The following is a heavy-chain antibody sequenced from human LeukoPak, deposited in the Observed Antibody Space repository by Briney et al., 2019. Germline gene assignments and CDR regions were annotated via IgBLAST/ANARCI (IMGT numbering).Heavy chain of an antibody. V-gene: IGHV4-39*01. D-gene: IGHD6-19*01. Sequence: SETLSLTCNVSGGSISSSSYYWGWIRQPPGKGLEWIGSISSGGSTNYNPSLKSRVSISVDTSKNQFSLTLSSVTAADTAVYYCARPTSGCWGFDYWGQGTLVTVSS. CDR2: ISSGGST. J-gene: IGHJ4*02. CDR1: GGSISSSSYY. CDR3: ARPTSGCWGFDY.